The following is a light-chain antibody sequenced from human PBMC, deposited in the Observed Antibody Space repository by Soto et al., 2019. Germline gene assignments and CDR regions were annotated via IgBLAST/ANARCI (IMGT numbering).Light chain of an antibody. CDR3: QHYNSYSEA. J-gene: IGKJ1*01. CDR2: NAS. V-gene: IGKV1-5*03. Sequence: DIQMTQSPSTLSGSVGDRSTITCRASQTISSWLAWYQQKPGKAPKLLTYNASTLKSGVPSRFSGSGSGTEFTLTISSLHPDDFATYYCQHYNSYSEAFGQGTKV. CDR1: QTISSW.